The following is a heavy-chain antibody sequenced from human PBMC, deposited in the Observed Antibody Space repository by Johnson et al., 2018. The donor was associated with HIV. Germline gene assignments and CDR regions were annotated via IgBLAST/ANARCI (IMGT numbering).Heavy chain of an antibody. CDR3: ARDQAGTTDDAFDI. CDR2: ISYDGSNK. CDR1: GFTFSSYW. V-gene: IGHV3-30*03. D-gene: IGHD1-7*01. Sequence: QMQLVESGGGLVQPGGSLRLSCAASGFTFSSYWMSWVRQAPGKGLEWVAVISYDGSNKYYADSVKGRFTISRDNYKNTLYLQMNSLRAEDTAVYYCARDQAGTTDDAFDIWGQGTMVTVSS. J-gene: IGHJ3*02.